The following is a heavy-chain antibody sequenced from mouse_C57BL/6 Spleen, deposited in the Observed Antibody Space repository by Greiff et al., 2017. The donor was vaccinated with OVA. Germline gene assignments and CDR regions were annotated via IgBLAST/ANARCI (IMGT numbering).Heavy chain of an antibody. J-gene: IGHJ1*03. CDR3: ARNYGREYFDV. Sequence: EVQLQQSGPGMVKPSQSLSLTCTVTGYSITSGYDWHWIRHFPGNKLEWMGYISYSGSTNYNPSLKSRISITHDTSKNHFFLKLNSVTTEDTATYYCARNYGREYFDVWGTGTTVTVSS. V-gene: IGHV3-1*01. D-gene: IGHD1-1*01. CDR2: ISYSGST. CDR1: GYSITSGYD.